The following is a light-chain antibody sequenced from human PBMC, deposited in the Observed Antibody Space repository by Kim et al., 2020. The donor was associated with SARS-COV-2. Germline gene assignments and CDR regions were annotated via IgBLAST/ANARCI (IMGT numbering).Light chain of an antibody. Sequence: NFMLTQPHSVSESPGKTVTISCTRSNGSIASNFVQWYQQRPGSAPTTVIYEDDQRPSGVPGRFSGTVDSSSNSASLIISGLKTDDEADYYCQSYDSSIRVFGGGTQLTVL. CDR3: QSYDSSIRV. CDR1: NGSIASNF. CDR2: EDD. J-gene: IGLJ3*02. V-gene: IGLV6-57*04.